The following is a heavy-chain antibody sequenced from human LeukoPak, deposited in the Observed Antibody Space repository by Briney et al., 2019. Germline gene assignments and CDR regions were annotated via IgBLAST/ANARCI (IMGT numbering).Heavy chain of an antibody. V-gene: IGHV4-59*12. CDR2: IYYSGST. Sequence: PSETLSLTCTVSGGSISSYYWSWIRQPPGKGLEWIGYIYYSGSTNYNPSLKSRVTISVDTSKNQFSLKLSSVTVADTAVYYCARGRSNGWFYWGQGTLVTVSS. CDR3: ARGRSNGWFY. D-gene: IGHD2-8*01. J-gene: IGHJ4*02. CDR1: GGSISSYY.